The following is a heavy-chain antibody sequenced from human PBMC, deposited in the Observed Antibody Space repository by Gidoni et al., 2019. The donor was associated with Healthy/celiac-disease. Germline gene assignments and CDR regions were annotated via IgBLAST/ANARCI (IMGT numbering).Heavy chain of an antibody. J-gene: IGHJ6*02. Sequence: EVQLVESGGGLVQLVRSLSLSCAAYGFPFAAYSMHWVRQAQGKGLEWVSGISWSGGSIDYADSVKGRFTISRDNAKNSLYLQMNSLRAEDTALYYCAKEGCSSTSCYKTYYYYGMDVWGQGTTVTVSS. CDR1: GFPFAAYS. D-gene: IGHD2-2*02. CDR3: AKEGCSSTSCYKTYYYYGMDV. V-gene: IGHV3-9*01. CDR2: ISWSGGSI.